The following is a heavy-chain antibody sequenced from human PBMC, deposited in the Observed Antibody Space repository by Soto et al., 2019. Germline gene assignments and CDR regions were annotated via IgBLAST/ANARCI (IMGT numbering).Heavy chain of an antibody. Sequence: QVQLVQSGAEVKKPGASVKVSCKASGYTFTSYDINWVRQATGQGLEWMGWMNPNSGNTGYAQKFQGRVTMTRNPSISTAYMELSSLRSEDTAVYYCARAGYSSSWYVSALDVWGQGTTVTVSS. D-gene: IGHD6-13*01. V-gene: IGHV1-8*01. J-gene: IGHJ6*02. CDR2: MNPNSGNT. CDR3: ARAGYSSSWYVSALDV. CDR1: GYTFTSYD.